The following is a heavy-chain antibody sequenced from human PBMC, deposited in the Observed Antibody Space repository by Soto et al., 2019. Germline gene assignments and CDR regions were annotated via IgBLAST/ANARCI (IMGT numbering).Heavy chain of an antibody. J-gene: IGHJ5*01. CDR2: IDHTGRT. CDR3: ARSMNGHSQYHWCFES. D-gene: IGHD2-8*02. V-gene: IGHV4-34*01. Sequence: LFLSFAVYHGSFNPYHWSFIRQTPGNRLAWIGGIDHTGRTNYNPSVKGRVTMSVDASKNQFSLNLRSVTAAVTAVHSCARSMNGHSQYHWCFESWGQGTRVTV. CDR1: HGSFNPYH.